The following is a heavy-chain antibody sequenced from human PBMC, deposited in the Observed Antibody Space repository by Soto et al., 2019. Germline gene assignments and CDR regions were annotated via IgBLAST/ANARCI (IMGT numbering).Heavy chain of an antibody. D-gene: IGHD3-10*01. CDR1: GYTFTSYG. Sequence: ASVKVSCKASGYTFTSYGVSWVRQAPGQGLEWMGWISAYNGNTNYAQKLQGRVTMTTDTSTSTAYMELRSLGSDDTAVYYCASGWFGEFVYYFDYWGQGTLVTVSS. V-gene: IGHV1-18*01. CDR3: ASGWFGEFVYYFDY. J-gene: IGHJ4*02. CDR2: ISAYNGNT.